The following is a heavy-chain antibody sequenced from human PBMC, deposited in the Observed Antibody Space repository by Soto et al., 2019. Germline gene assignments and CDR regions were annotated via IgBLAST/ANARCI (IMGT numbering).Heavy chain of an antibody. J-gene: IGHJ4*02. Sequence: GGSLRLSCAAAGFTLRTYWMSWVRQAPGQGLEWVANIKQDGSEKYYVDSVKGRFTISRDNAKNSLDLQINPLRPEDTAVYYCARGGQYHIYWGQGTLVTVSS. D-gene: IGHD2-2*01. V-gene: IGHV3-7*03. CDR1: GFTLRTYW. CDR3: ARGGQYHIY. CDR2: IKQDGSEK.